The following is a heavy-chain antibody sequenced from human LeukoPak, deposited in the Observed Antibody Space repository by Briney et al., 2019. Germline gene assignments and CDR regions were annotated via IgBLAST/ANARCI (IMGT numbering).Heavy chain of an antibody. J-gene: IGHJ4*02. CDR1: GFTFSSYA. V-gene: IGHV3-23*01. CDR2: ILSDGST. CDR3: AKSTATRQGDFDY. Sequence: GGSLRLSCAASGFTFSSYAMSWVRQAPGKGLEWVSLILSDGSTYYADSVKGRFTISRDNSKNTLYLQMNSLRAEDTAVYYCAKSTATRQGDFDYWGQGTLVTVSS. D-gene: IGHD2-21*02.